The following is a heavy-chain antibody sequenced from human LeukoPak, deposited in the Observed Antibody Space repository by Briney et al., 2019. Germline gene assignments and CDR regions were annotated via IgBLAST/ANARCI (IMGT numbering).Heavy chain of an antibody. CDR3: ARLSDSWFDP. J-gene: IGHJ5*02. Sequence: SETLSLTCTVSGYSISSGYFWGWIRQPPGKGLEWIGTIYHSGSTYYNASLESRVTISVDTSKDQFSLKLSSVTAADTAVYYCARLSDSWFDPWGQGTLVTVSS. CDR2: IYHSGST. V-gene: IGHV4-38-2*02. CDR1: GYSISSGYF. D-gene: IGHD3-22*01.